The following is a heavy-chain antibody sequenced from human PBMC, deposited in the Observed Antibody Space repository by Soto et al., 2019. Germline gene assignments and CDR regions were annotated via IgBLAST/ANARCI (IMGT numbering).Heavy chain of an antibody. CDR1: GYSFTSYW. J-gene: IGHJ3*02. V-gene: IGHV5-51*01. Sequence: GESLKISCXGSGYSFTSYWIGWVRQMPGKGLEWMGIIYPGDSDTRYSPSFQGQVTISADKSISTAYLQWSSLKASDTAMYYCARVGYYYDSSGYQGAFDIWGQGTMVTVSS. CDR3: ARVGYYYDSSGYQGAFDI. CDR2: IYPGDSDT. D-gene: IGHD3-22*01.